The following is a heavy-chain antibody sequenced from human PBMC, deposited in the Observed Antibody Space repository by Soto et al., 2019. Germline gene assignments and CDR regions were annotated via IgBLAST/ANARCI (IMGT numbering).Heavy chain of an antibody. CDR2: ISFDGSKK. V-gene: IGHV3-30-3*01. D-gene: IGHD3-22*01. CDR3: ARGVFYYDGSSGYSTDY. Sequence: QVQLVESGGGVVQPGRSLRLSCEGSGFTSSSYVMHWVRQAPGKGLEWVARISFDGSKKNYADSVKGRFTISRDNSKNMMYQEMNSLCPEDTAVYYCARGVFYYDGSSGYSTDYWGQGTLVTVSS. J-gene: IGHJ4*02. CDR1: GFTSSSYV.